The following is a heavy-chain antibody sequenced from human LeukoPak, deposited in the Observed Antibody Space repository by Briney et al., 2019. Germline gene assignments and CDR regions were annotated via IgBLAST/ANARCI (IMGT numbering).Heavy chain of an antibody. CDR2: IYYSGST. CDR1: GGSISSYY. J-gene: IGHJ5*02. V-gene: IGHV4-59*01. D-gene: IGHD3-10*01. CDR3: ARGYGSGSHLWFDP. Sequence: SETLSLTCTVSGGSISSYYWSWIRQPPGKGLEWIGYIYYSGSTNYNPSLKSRVTISVDTSKNQFSLKLSSVTAADTAVYYCARGYGSGSHLWFDPWGQGTLVTVSS.